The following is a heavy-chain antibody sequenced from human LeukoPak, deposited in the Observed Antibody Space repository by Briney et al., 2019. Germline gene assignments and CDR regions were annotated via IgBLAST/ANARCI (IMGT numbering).Heavy chain of an antibody. CDR2: IYYSGST. CDR1: GGSISSYY. CDR3: ARVVTNNYYYYYMDV. J-gene: IGHJ6*03. V-gene: IGHV4-59*01. D-gene: IGHD5-18*01. Sequence: PSETLSLTCTVSGGSISSYYWSWIRQPPGKGLEWIGYIYYSGSTNYNPSLKSRVTISVDTSKNQFSLKLSSVTAADTAVYYCARVVTNNYYYYYMDVWGKGTTVTVSS.